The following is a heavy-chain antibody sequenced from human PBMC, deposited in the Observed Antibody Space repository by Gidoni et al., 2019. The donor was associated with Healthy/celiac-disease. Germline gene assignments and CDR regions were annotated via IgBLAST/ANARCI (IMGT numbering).Heavy chain of an antibody. Sequence: EVQLLESGGGLVQPGGSLRLSCAASGFTFSSYAMSWVRQAPGKGLEWVSAISGRGGSKFYADSGKGRFTIPRDNSKNTLYLQMNSLRAEDTAVYYWAKDYSSGPLVDDAFDIWGQGTMVTVSS. J-gene: IGHJ3*02. CDR2: ISGRGGSK. D-gene: IGHD6-19*01. V-gene: IGHV3-23*01. CDR3: AKDYSSGPLVDDAFDI. CDR1: GFTFSSYA.